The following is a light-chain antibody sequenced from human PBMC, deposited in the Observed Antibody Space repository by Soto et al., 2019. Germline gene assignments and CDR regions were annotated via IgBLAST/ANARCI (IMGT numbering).Light chain of an antibody. CDR3: QTAGTGIQV. Sequence: QAVVTQSPSASASLGASVKLTCTLSSGHSSYAIAWHQQQPEKGPRYLMKVNSDGSHSKGVGIPDRFSGSSSGAERFLTIASLQSEDEADYYGQTAGTGIQVFGGGTKLTVL. V-gene: IGLV4-69*01. J-gene: IGLJ2*01. CDR1: SGHSSYA. CDR2: VNSDGSH.